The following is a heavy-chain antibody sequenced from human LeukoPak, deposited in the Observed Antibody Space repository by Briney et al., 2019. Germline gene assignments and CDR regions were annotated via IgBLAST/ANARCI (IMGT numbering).Heavy chain of an antibody. J-gene: IGHJ3*02. CDR2: IYYSGST. Sequence: SETLSLTCTVSGGSISSYYWSWIRQPPGKGLEWIGYIYYSGSTNYNPSLKSRVTISVDTSKNQFSLTLSSVTAADTAVYYCASAKQIDAFDIWGQGTMVTVSS. CDR3: ASAKQIDAFDI. CDR1: GGSISSYY. V-gene: IGHV4-59*01.